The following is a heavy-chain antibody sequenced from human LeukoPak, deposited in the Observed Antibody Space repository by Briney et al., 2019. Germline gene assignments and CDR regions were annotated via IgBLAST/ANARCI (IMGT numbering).Heavy chain of an antibody. CDR1: GITLSNYG. Sequence: GGSLRLSCAVSGITLSNYGMSWVRQAPRKGLEWVAGLSGSGGGTNYADSVQGRFTISRDNPKNTLYLQMNSLRAEDTAVYFCAKRGVVIRVFLVGFHKEAYYFDSWGQGALVTVSS. J-gene: IGHJ4*02. D-gene: IGHD3-10*01. CDR2: LSGSGGGT. V-gene: IGHV3-23*01. CDR3: AKRGVVIRVFLVGFHKEAYYFDS.